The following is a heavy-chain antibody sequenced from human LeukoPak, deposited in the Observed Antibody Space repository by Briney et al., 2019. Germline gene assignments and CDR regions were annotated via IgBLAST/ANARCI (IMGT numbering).Heavy chain of an antibody. Sequence: SVKVACKASGGTFNSYAISWVRQAPGQGLEWMGGIIPIFGTTNYARKFRGRVTLTADKSTRTAYVELSSLRSEDTAVYYCARDGLSGSYDYWGQGTLVTVSS. CDR3: ARDGLSGSYDY. J-gene: IGHJ4*02. CDR2: IIPIFGTT. V-gene: IGHV1-69*06. D-gene: IGHD1-26*01. CDR1: GGTFNSYA.